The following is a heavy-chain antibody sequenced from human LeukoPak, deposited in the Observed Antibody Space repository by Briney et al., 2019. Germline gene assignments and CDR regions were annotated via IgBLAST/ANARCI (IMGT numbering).Heavy chain of an antibody. J-gene: IGHJ4*02. CDR2: ISGSGGST. CDR3: AKERGRTVTTGNFDY. Sequence: QPGGSLRLSCAASGFTFSSYSMNWVRQAPGKGLEWVSAISGSGGSTYYADSVKGRFTISRDNSKNTLYLQMNSLRAEDTAVYYCAKERGRTVTTGNFDYWGQGTLVTVSS. V-gene: IGHV3-23*01. D-gene: IGHD4-17*01. CDR1: GFTFSSYS.